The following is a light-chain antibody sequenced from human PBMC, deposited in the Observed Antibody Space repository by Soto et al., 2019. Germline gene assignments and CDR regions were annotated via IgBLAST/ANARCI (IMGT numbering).Light chain of an antibody. CDR3: QQYGSAPRT. J-gene: IGKJ1*01. Sequence: EIVLTQSPGALSLSPGERATLSCGASQSVSRSYLAWYQQKPGQAPRLLIYGASTRATGIPDRFSGSGSGTDFTLTISRLEPADFAVYYCQQYGSAPRTFGQGTKVEIK. CDR1: QSVSRSY. V-gene: IGKV3-20*01. CDR2: GAS.